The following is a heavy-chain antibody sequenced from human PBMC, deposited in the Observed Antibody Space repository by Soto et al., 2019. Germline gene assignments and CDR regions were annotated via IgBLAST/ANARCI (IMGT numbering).Heavy chain of an antibody. J-gene: IGHJ5*02. CDR1: GGSITSYH. Sequence: PSETLSLTCTVSGGSITSYHWSWIRQSPGKGLEWIGNIYYSGSSNYNPSLESRVTISVDTSKNQFSLRLSSVTAADTAVFYCARERSGGYNWFDPWGQGTLVTVSS. CDR2: IYYSGSS. V-gene: IGHV4-59*12. CDR3: ARERSGGYNWFDP. D-gene: IGHD2-15*01.